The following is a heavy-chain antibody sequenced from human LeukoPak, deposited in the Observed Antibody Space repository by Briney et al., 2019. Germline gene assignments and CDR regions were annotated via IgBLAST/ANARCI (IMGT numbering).Heavy chain of an antibody. CDR1: GASISSDNYY. V-gene: IGHV4-39*01. Sequence: PSETLSLTCTVSGASISSDNYYWAWIRQSPGKGLEWIGAIYYSGSTYYTPSLRSRVIISVDLSTNQFSLRLNSVTAADTAVYFCASLNTYSYDGGIYSSPYYLDCWGHGTLVTVSS. CDR3: ASLNTYSYDGGIYSSPYYLDC. D-gene: IGHD3-22*01. CDR2: IYYSGST. J-gene: IGHJ4*01.